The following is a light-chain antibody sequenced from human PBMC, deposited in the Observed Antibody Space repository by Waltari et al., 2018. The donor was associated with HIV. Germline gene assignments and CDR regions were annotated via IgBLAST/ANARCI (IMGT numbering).Light chain of an antibody. CDR1: HSIGNW. Sequence: DIQMTQSPSTLSASVGDGVTIPCRASHSIGNWLAWYQHEPGKGPKLLIYKASSLEIGVPYRFSGSGSETEFNLTINGLQPGAFSTYYCQQSDTWSFGPGTKVEIK. V-gene: IGKV1-5*03. CDR2: KAS. CDR3: QQSDTWS. J-gene: IGKJ1*01.